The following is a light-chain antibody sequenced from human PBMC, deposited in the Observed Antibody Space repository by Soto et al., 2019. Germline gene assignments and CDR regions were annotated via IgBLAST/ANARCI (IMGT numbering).Light chain of an antibody. V-gene: IGKV3-20*01. CDR1: QSVSSSY. Sequence: EIVLTQSPGTLSLSPGERATLSCRASQSVSSSYLAWYQQKPGQAPRLLISGVSNRATGTPDRFSGSGSGTDFTLTISSLEPEDFAVYYCQQYNYLITFGQGTRLEIK. J-gene: IGKJ5*01. CDR3: QQYNYLIT. CDR2: GVS.